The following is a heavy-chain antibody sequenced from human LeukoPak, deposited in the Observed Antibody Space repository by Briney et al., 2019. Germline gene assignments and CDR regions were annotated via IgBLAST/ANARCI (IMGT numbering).Heavy chain of an antibody. Sequence: QTVGSLRLSCAASGFSFSGHWMHWARQLPGKGLVWVSRISPTGSTTSYADSVKGRFTVSRDNAKNTLYLQVNNLRAEDTAVYYCARGPSSNWSGLDFWGQGTLLTVSS. CDR1: GFSFSGHW. CDR2: ISPTGSTT. D-gene: IGHD6-13*01. CDR3: ARGPSSNWSGLDF. J-gene: IGHJ4*02. V-gene: IGHV3-74*01.